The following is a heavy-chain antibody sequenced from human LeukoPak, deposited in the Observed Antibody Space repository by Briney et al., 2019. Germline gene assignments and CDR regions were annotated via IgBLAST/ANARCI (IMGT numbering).Heavy chain of an antibody. CDR1: GYTVSSNY. J-gene: IGHJ4*02. CDR3: TRGGID. Sequence: GGSLRLSCAASGYTVSSNYMSWIRQAPGKGLEWVSLIFSGGSAYYADSVKGRFTISRDNSKNTLYLQINSLRAEDVALYYCTRGGIDWGQGILVTVSS. CDR2: IFSGGSA. V-gene: IGHV3-66*01.